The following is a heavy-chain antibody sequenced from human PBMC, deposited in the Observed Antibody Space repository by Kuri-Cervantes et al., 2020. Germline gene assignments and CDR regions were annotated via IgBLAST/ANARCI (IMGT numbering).Heavy chain of an antibody. CDR1: GDSVSSNSAT. CDR3: ARGAGAIDY. V-gene: IGHV6-1*01. Sequence: LRLSCAISGDSVSSNSATWNWIRQSPSRGLEWLGRTYYRSKWYNDYAVSVRSRISINPDTSKNQFSLQLSSVTPEDTAVYYCARGAGAIDYWGQGTLVTVSS. D-gene: IGHD3-10*01. CDR2: TYYRSKWYN. J-gene: IGHJ4*02.